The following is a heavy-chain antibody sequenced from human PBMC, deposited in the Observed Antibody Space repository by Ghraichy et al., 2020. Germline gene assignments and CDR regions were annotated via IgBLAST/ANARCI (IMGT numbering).Heavy chain of an antibody. V-gene: IGHV4-34*01. CDR2: INHSGST. CDR1: GGSFSGYY. Sequence: SETLSLTCAVYGGSFSGYYWSWIRQPPGKGLEWIGEINHSGSTNYNPSLKSRVTISVDTSKNQFSLKLSSVTAADTAVYYCARGLKGSYGSGSYYFDYWGQGTLVTVSS. J-gene: IGHJ4*02. D-gene: IGHD3-10*01. CDR3: ARGLKGSYGSGSYYFDY.